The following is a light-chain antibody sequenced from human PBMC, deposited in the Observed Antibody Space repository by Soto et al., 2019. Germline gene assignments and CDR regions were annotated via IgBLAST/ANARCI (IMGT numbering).Light chain of an antibody. CDR2: EVS. CDR1: SSDVGGYNY. V-gene: IGLV2-8*01. Sequence: QSALTQPPSASGSPGQSVTISCTGTSSDVGGYNYVSWYQQHPGKAPKLMIYEVSKRPSGVPDRFSGSKSGNTASLTVSGLQAEDEADYYCSSYAGSNNYVFGTGTQLT. CDR3: SSYAGSNNYV. J-gene: IGLJ1*01.